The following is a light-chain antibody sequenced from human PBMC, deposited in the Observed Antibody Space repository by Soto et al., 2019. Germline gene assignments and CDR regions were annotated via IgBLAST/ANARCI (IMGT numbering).Light chain of an antibody. CDR1: SSDVGGYNY. J-gene: IGLJ2*01. CDR3: CSYAGSYVV. V-gene: IGLV2-11*01. CDR2: DVS. Sequence: QCVLTQPRSVSGSPGQSVTISCTGTSSDVGGYNYVSWYQQHPGKAPKLMIYDVSKRPSGVPDRFSGSKSGNTASLTISGLQAEDEADYYCCSYAGSYVVFGGGTKVTVL.